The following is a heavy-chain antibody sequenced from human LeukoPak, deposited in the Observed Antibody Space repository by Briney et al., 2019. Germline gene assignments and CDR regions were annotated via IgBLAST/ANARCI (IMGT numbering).Heavy chain of an antibody. D-gene: IGHD4-17*01. V-gene: IGHV1-69*13. CDR3: AREGVTIGNSGYYFVY. J-gene: IGHJ4*02. CDR1: GGTFSSYA. CDR2: IIPIFGTA. Sequence: SSLKVSRKASGGTFSSYAISWVRQAPGQGLEWMGGIIPIFGTANDAQKFQGRVTITADESPSTGYMELSSLRSEDTAVYYCAREGVTIGNSGYYFVYWGQGTLVTASP.